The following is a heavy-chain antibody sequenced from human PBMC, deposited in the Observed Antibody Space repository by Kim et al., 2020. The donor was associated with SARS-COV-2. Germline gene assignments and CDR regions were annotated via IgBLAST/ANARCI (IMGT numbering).Heavy chain of an antibody. J-gene: IGHJ4*02. V-gene: IGHV3-23*01. CDR2: ISGSGGST. CDR1: GFTFSSYA. CDR3: AKDSHVEMATIYLPTPFDY. D-gene: IGHD5-12*01. Sequence: GGSLRLSCAASGFTFSSYAMSWVRQAPGKGLEWVSAISGSGGSTYYADSVKGRFTISRDNSKNTLYLQMNSLRAEDTAVYYCAKDSHVEMATIYLPTPFDYWGQGTLVTVSS.